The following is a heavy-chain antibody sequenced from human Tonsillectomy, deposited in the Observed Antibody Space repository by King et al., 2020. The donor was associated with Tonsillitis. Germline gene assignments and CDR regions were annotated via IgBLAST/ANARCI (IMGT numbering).Heavy chain of an antibody. J-gene: IGHJ3*01. Sequence: VQLVESGGGLVQPGGSLRLSCAASGFIFTDFWMHWVRQVPGKGLVCVSGINVDGSETFYADSVKGRFTISKDNAKNILYLHMNSLTAEDAAVYYCSTVFDFWGQGTIVTVSP. CDR2: INVDGSET. V-gene: IGHV3-74*01. CDR3: STVFDF. D-gene: IGHD4-17*01. CDR1: GFIFTDFW.